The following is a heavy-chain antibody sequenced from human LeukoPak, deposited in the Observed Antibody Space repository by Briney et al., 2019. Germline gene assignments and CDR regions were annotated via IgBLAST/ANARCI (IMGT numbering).Heavy chain of an antibody. J-gene: IGHJ4*02. D-gene: IGHD3-22*01. CDR2: IRSDAYGGST. CDR3: TRDEKQSYFDTTAYWTLFDY. CDR1: GFTLGDYA. V-gene: IGHV3-49*04. Sequence: PGGSLGLSCTGSGFTLGDYAVTWVRQAPGKGLEWIGSIRSDAYGGSTQYAASVTGRFTISRDDSDNIVYLQMNSLQTDDTAVYYCTRDEKQSYFDTTAYWTLFDYWGQGTRVTVSS.